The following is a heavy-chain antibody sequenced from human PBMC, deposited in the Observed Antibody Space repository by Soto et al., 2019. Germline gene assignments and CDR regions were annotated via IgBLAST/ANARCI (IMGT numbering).Heavy chain of an antibody. J-gene: IGHJ5*02. V-gene: IGHV4-59*01. Sequence: SETLSLTCTVSGGSISNNYWSWIRQPPGKGLEWIGYIYSSGRTNYNPSLKSRVTISVDTSKNQFSLKLSPVTAADTAVYYCVRGLSVVDPWGQGTLVTVSS. CDR1: GGSISNNY. CDR2: IYSSGRT. D-gene: IGHD2-21*01. CDR3: VRGLSVVDP.